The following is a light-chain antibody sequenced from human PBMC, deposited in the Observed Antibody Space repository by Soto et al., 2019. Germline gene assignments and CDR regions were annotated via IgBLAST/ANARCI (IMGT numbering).Light chain of an antibody. V-gene: IGKV3-15*01. CDR3: QQYDNWPRT. CDR1: QRVSSY. J-gene: IGKJ4*02. CDR2: GAS. Sequence: EILMTQSPATLPVSLGDRVTLSCRASQRVSSYLAWYQQKPGQAPRFLIYGASTRATGIPARFSGSGSGTEFTLTISSLQSEDFAVYYCQQYDNWPRTFGGGTKVDIK.